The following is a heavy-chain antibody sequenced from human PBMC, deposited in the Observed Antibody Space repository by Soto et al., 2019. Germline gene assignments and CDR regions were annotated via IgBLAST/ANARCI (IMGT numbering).Heavy chain of an antibody. CDR2: IKEDGSEK. CDR3: ARNTNYYDSSGYYYNWFES. CDR1: GFTFSSYW. Sequence: SLRLSCAASGFTFSSYWMTWVRQAPGKGLEWVANIKEDGSEKYYVDSVKGRFTISRDNAKNSLYLQMNSLRADDTAVYYCARNTNYYDSSGYYYNWFESWGQGTLVTVSS. D-gene: IGHD3-22*01. V-gene: IGHV3-7*01. J-gene: IGHJ5*01.